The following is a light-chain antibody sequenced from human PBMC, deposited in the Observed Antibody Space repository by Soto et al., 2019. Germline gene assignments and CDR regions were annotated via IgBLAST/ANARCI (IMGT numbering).Light chain of an antibody. V-gene: IGKV3D-20*02. CDR1: QSVSSSY. CDR2: GAS. J-gene: IGKJ5*01. CDR3: QQRSNWPLIT. Sequence: EIVLTQSPATLSLSPGERATLSCRASQSVSSSYLAWYQKKPGQAPRLLIYGASSRATGIPDRFSGSGSGTDLTLTISSLEPEDFAVYYCQQRSNWPLITFGQGTRLEIK.